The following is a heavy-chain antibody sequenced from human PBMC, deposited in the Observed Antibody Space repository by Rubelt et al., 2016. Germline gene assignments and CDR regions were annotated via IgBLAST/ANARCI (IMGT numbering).Heavy chain of an antibody. CDR2: INPSGNS. J-gene: IGHJ4*02. V-gene: IGHV4-34*01. CDR1: GGSFSGYY. Sequence: QVQLQQWGAGLLKPSETLSLTCAVYGGSFSGYYWSWIRQPPGKGLEWIGEINPSGNSNYNSSLKSRVTISGDPSKSQFSLKLSSVTAADTAVYDCARVVPAAIGASHSFDYWGQGTLVTVSS. CDR3: ARVVPAAIGASHSFDY. D-gene: IGHD2-2*02.